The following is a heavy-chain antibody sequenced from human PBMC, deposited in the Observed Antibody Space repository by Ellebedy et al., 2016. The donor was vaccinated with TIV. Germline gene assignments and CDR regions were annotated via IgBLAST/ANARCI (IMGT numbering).Heavy chain of an antibody. J-gene: IGHJ6*02. V-gene: IGHV5-51*01. Sequence: GESLKISCKGSGYSFSGYWIAWVRQMPGKGLEWMGIIWPGDSNTRYSPSFQGQVTISADKSINTAYLQWSSLKASDTAMYFCARLMSPGHDYYYYAMDVWGRGTAVTVSS. CDR1: GYSFSGYW. CDR2: IWPGDSNT. D-gene: IGHD2-8*02. CDR3: ARLMSPGHDYYYYAMDV.